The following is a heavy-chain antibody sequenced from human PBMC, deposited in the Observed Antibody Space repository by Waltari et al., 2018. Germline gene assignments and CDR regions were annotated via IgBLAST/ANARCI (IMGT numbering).Heavy chain of an antibody. J-gene: IGHJ6*03. Sequence: QVQLQQWGAGLLKPSETLSLTCVVSGGSFSGYYWSWIRQPPGKGQEWIGENNHSGRTNSNPALKSRVTRSIDPSKIQFSLKLRSVTVADTAVYYCARANTIFGVIRTWYYMDVWGKGTPVTVSS. V-gene: IGHV4-34*01. D-gene: IGHD3-3*01. CDR1: GGSFSGYY. CDR2: NNHSGRT. CDR3: ARANTIFGVIRTWYYMDV.